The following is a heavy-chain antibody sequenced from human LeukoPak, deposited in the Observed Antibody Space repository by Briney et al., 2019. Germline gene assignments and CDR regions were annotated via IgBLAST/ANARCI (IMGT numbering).Heavy chain of an antibody. CDR3: ARDLWGSSSWYYYYYMEV. Sequence: SETLSLTCAVSGYSISSGYYWGWIRQPPGKGLEWIGSIYHSGSTYYNPSLKSRVTISVDASKNQFSLKLSSVTAADTAVYYCARDLWGSSSWYYYYYMEVWGKGTTVTVSS. V-gene: IGHV4-38-2*02. D-gene: IGHD6-13*01. CDR2: IYHSGST. CDR1: GYSISSGYY. J-gene: IGHJ6*03.